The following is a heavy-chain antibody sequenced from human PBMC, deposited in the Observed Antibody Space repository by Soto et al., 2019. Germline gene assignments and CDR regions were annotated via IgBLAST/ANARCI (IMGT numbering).Heavy chain of an antibody. J-gene: IGHJ6*02. V-gene: IGHV3-30-3*01. Sequence: QVQLVESGGGVVQPGRSLRLSCAASGFAFNNYSMHWVRQAPGKGLEWVAIMSMDGSNKYYADSVKGRFTISRDNSKGILYLQLSSLRPEDTAVYYCARDRVPYVYFYHAMDVWGQGATVTVSS. D-gene: IGHD3-10*02. CDR2: MSMDGSNK. CDR3: ARDRVPYVYFYHAMDV. CDR1: GFAFNNYS.